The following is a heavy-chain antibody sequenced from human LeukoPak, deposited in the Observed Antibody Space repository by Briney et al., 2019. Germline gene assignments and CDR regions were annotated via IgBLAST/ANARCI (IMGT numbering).Heavy chain of an antibody. CDR2: MHHSGTV. V-gene: IGHV4-38-2*02. D-gene: IGHD4-11*01. CDR1: GHSISSDSY. Sequence: PSETLSLTCSVSGHSISSDSYWGWIRQPPGKGLEWIGSMHHSGTVAYNLSLKSRVTISMDTSRNQFSLKLSSVTAADTAVYYCARHGPTEAFDIWGQGTMVTVSS. J-gene: IGHJ3*02. CDR3: ARHGPTEAFDI.